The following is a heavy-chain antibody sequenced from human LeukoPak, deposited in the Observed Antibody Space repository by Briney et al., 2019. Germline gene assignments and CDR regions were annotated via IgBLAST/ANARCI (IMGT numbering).Heavy chain of an antibody. CDR1: GFTFSRFW. J-gene: IGHJ4*02. D-gene: IGHD1-26*01. CDR2: INTDASNT. CDR3: ATDQSIAGPTTADY. Sequence: GGSLRLSCVASGFTFSRFWMHWVRQAPGRGLVWVSRINTDASNTIYADSVKGRFTISRDNAKNTLYLQMNSLRAEDTAVYYCATDQSIAGPTTADYWGQGTLVTVSS. V-gene: IGHV3-74*01.